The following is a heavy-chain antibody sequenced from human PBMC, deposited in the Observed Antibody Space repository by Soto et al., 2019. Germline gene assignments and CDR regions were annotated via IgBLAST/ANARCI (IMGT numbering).Heavy chain of an antibody. D-gene: IGHD6-13*01. V-gene: IGHV1-69*13. J-gene: IGHJ6*02. Sequence: GASVKVSCKASGGTFSSYAISWVRQAPGQGLEWMGGIIPIFGTANYAQKFQGRVTITADESTSTAYMELSSLRSEDTAVYYCAGSSSWSNYGMDVWGQGTPVTVSS. CDR1: GGTFSSYA. CDR3: AGSSSWSNYGMDV. CDR2: IIPIFGTA.